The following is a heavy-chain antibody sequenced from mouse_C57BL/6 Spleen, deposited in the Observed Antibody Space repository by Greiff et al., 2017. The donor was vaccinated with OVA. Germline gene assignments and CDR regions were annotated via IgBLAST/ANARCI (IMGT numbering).Heavy chain of an antibody. CDR2: IWGDGST. CDR3: AKPYYDYDGTSYAMDY. D-gene: IGHD2-4*01. Sequence: QVQLQQSGPGLVAPSQSLSITCTVSGFSLTSYGVSWVRQPPGKGLEWLGVIWGDGSTNYHSALISRLSISKDNYKSQVFLKLNSRQTDDTATYYCAKPYYDYDGTSYAMDYWGQGTSVTVAT. CDR1: GFSLTSYG. J-gene: IGHJ4*01. V-gene: IGHV2-3*01.